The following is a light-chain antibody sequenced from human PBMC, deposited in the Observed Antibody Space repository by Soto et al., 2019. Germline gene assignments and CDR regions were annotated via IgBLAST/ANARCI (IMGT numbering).Light chain of an antibody. CDR2: GAS. V-gene: IGKV3-11*01. CDR3: QQRSTWPPSIT. J-gene: IGKJ5*01. Sequence: EIVMTQSPATLSVSPGERVTLSCRASQSVSSRLAWYQQKPGQAPRLLIYGASSRATGIPDRFSGSGSGTDFTLTISSLEPEDFAVYYCQQRSTWPPSITFGQGTRLEIK. CDR1: QSVSSR.